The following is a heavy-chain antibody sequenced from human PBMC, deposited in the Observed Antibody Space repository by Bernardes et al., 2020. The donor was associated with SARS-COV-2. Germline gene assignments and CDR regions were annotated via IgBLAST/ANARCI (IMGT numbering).Heavy chain of an antibody. V-gene: IGHV3-23*01. D-gene: IGHD3-3*01. CDR1: GSTLNSYS. Sequence: GRSLRLSWAASGSTLNSYSMKWFSQAPGKGLEWVILISKRAGYTYYTDSGKEPLFISRDNSKNTPYMQMNTLLAEETAIYYCAKDRGRAIFGLVLVSYAVDVWSQGSTVTVSS. J-gene: IGHJ6*02. CDR3: AKDRGRAIFGLVLVSYAVDV. CDR2: ISKRAGYT.